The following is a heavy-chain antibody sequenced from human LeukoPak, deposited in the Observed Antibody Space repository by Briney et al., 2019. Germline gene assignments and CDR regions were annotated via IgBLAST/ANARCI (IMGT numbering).Heavy chain of an antibody. CDR3: ARDMGNDAFDI. D-gene: IGHD7-27*01. Sequence: ASVKVSCKASGYTFASYAISWVRQAPGQGLEWMGWISAYNGNTNYAQKLQGRVTMTTDTSTSTAYIEVRSLRSDDTAVYYCARDMGNDAFDIWGQGTMVTVSS. V-gene: IGHV1-18*01. J-gene: IGHJ3*02. CDR2: ISAYNGNT. CDR1: GYTFASYA.